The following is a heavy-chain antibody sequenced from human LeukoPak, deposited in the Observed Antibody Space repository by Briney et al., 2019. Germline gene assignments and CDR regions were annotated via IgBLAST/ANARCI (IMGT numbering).Heavy chain of an antibody. Sequence: SETLSLTCTVSGGSICSSSYYWGWIRQPPGKGREWIGSIYYSGSTYYNPALKSRVTISVDTSKNQFSLTLSSVTAADTGVYYCAKVTSGWYPYWGQGTLVTVSS. CDR1: GGSICSSSYY. CDR2: IYYSGST. D-gene: IGHD6-19*01. V-gene: IGHV4-39*01. CDR3: AKVTSGWYPY. J-gene: IGHJ4*02.